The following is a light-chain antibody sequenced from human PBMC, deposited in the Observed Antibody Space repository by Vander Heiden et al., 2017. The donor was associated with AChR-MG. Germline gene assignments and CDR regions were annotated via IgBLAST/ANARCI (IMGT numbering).Light chain of an antibody. CDR1: SANIGTYY. Sequence: QSVLTQPPSASGTPGQRVTISCSGNSANIGTYYVYWYQQLPGAAPKLLIYSTKQRPAGVPDRFSGSKSGTSASLAISGLHAEDDADYYCAAWDDSLIAVVFGGGTKLTVL. V-gene: IGLV1-47*02. CDR2: STK. J-gene: IGLJ2*01. CDR3: AAWDDSLIAVV.